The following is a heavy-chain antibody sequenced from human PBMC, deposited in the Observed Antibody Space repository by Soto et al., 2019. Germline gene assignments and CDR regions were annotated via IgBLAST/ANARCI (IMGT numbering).Heavy chain of an antibody. CDR3: ARDQGEWLRSPYYYYYGMDV. CDR2: ISYDGINK. V-gene: IGHV3-30*03. J-gene: IGHJ6*02. D-gene: IGHD5-12*01. Sequence: GGSLILSCAASGFTFSSYGMHWVRQAPGKGLEWVAVISYDGINKYYADSVKGRFTISRDNSKNTLYLQMNSLRAEDTAVYYCARDQGEWLRSPYYYYYGMDVWGQGTTVTVSS. CDR1: GFTFSSYG.